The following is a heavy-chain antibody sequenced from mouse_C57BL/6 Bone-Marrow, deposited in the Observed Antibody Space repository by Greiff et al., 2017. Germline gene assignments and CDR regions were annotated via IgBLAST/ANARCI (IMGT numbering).Heavy chain of an antibody. J-gene: IGHJ3*01. CDR2: IDPEDGET. Sequence: VQLQQSGAELVKPGASVKLSCTASGFNIKDYYMPWVKQRTEQGLEWIGRIDPEDGETKYAPKFQGKATITADTSSNTAYLQLSSLTSEDTAVYYCAFSYYYQGGFAYWGQGTLVTVSA. CDR3: AFSYYYQGGFAY. D-gene: IGHD2-10*01. V-gene: IGHV14-2*01. CDR1: GFNIKDYY.